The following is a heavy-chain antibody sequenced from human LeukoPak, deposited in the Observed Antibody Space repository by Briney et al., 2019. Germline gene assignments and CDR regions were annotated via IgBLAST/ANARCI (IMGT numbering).Heavy chain of an antibody. D-gene: IGHD2-15*01. CDR1: GFNFSNYA. J-gene: IGHJ4*02. CDR2: VNSNDRP. CDR3: AKARAAVVEAAINY. V-gene: IGHV3-23*01. Sequence: GGSLRLSCAASGFNFSNYAMTWVRQAPGKGLEWVSTVNSNDRPYYADSVKGRFTISRDNSKNTLYLQMNTLRVEDAALYHCAKARAAVVEAAINYWGQGILVTVSP.